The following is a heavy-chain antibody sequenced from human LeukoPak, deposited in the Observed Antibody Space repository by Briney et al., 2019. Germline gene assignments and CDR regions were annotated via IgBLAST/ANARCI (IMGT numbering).Heavy chain of an antibody. D-gene: IGHD1-7*01. V-gene: IGHV3-23*01. CDR1: GFPFSSYG. J-gene: IGHJ4*02. CDR3: VGSGNSAH. Sequence: PGGSLRLSCAASGFPFSSYGMSWIRQVPVKGLEWVSSISASGDVIFLVDSVKGRFIVSRDDSQNTLSLQMNSLRVEDTAIYYCVGSGNSAHWGQGTLVTVSS. CDR2: ISASGDVI.